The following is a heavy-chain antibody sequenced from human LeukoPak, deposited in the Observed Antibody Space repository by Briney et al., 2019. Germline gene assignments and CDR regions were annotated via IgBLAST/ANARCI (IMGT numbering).Heavy chain of an antibody. CDR3: ARKLQSRRNWFGP. V-gene: IGHV1-2*02. CDR1: GYTFTGYY. J-gene: IGHJ5*02. CDR2: INPNSGGT. D-gene: IGHD4-11*01. Sequence: ASVKVSCKASGYTFTGYYMHWVRQAPGQGLEWMGWINPNSGGTNYAQKFQGRVTMTRDTSISTAYMELSRLRSDDTAVYYCARKLQSRRNWFGPWGQGTLVTVSS.